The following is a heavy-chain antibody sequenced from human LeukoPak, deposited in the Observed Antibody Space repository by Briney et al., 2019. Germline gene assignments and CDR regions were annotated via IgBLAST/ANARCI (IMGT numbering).Heavy chain of an antibody. D-gene: IGHD3-3*01. CDR2: IYYSGST. J-gene: IGHJ4*02. V-gene: IGHV4-39*01. Sequence: PSETLSLTCTVSGGSISSSSYYWGWIRQPPGKGLEWIGSIYYSGSTYYNPSLKSRVTISVDTSKNQFSLKLSSVTAADTAVYYCATPRSGYSQFDYWGQGTLVTVSS. CDR1: GGSISSSSYY. CDR3: ATPRSGYSQFDY.